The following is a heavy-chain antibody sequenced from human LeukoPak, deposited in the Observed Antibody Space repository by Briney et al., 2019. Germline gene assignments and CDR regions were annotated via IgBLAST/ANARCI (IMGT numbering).Heavy chain of an antibody. V-gene: IGHV3-21*01. CDR1: GFTFSSYS. CDR2: ISSSSSYI. D-gene: IGHD4-11*01. Sequence: GGSLRLSCAASGFTFSSYSMNWVRQAPGKGLEWVSSISSSSSYIYYADSVKGRFTISRDNAKNSLYLQMNSLRAEDTAVYYCARDKATETKDYYYYMDVWGKGTTVTVSS. CDR3: ARDKATETKDYYYYMDV. J-gene: IGHJ6*03.